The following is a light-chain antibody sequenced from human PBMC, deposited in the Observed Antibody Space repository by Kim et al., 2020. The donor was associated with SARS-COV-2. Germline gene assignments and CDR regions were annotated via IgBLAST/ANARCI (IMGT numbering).Light chain of an antibody. CDR1: KLGDKY. Sequence: PGQTASITCYGDKLGDKYACWYQQKPGQSPVLVIYQDSKRPSGIPERFSGSNSGNTATLTISGTQAMDEADYYCQAWDSSTPLHYVFGTGTKVTVL. V-gene: IGLV3-1*01. CDR3: QAWDSSTPLHYV. CDR2: QDS. J-gene: IGLJ1*01.